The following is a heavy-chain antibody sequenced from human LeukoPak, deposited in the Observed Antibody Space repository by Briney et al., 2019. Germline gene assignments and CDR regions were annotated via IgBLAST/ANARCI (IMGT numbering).Heavy chain of an antibody. Sequence: GASVKVSCKTSGYSFTGYYIHWVRQAPGQGLEWMGRINPNSGGPNYGQKFQGTVTMTRDTSISTAYLEPSNLRSDDTAAYYCVRGYSYGFYFDYWGQGSLVTVSS. CDR1: GYSFTGYY. J-gene: IGHJ4*02. D-gene: IGHD5-18*01. CDR3: VRGYSYGFYFDY. V-gene: IGHV1-2*06. CDR2: INPNSGGP.